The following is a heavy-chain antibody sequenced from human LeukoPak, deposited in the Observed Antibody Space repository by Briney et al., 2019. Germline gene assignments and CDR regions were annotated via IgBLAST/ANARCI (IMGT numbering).Heavy chain of an antibody. D-gene: IGHD2/OR15-2a*01. CDR2: IFRPGST. V-gene: IGHV4-61*02. Sequence: PSETLSLTCTVSGGSISSGSYYWTWIRQPAGKGLEWIGRIFRPGSTNYNPSLKSRVTISEDTSQNQFSLHLSSVTAADTAVYYCARGNMLSDFFDFWGQGTVVIDSS. J-gene: IGHJ3*01. CDR1: GGSISSGSYY. CDR3: ARGNMLSDFFDF.